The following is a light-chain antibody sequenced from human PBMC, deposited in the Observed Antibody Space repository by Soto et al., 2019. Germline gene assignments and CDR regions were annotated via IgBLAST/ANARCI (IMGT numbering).Light chain of an antibody. CDR1: NIGSKH. Sequence: SYELTQPPSVSVAPGKTARITCGGINIGSKHVHWYQQKPGQAPVLVIYYDTDRPSGIPERFSGSNSGSTATLTISRVEAGDEADYYCHVWDSSRDHPLFGGGTKLTVL. CDR3: HVWDSSRDHPL. CDR2: YDT. V-gene: IGLV3-21*04. J-gene: IGLJ2*01.